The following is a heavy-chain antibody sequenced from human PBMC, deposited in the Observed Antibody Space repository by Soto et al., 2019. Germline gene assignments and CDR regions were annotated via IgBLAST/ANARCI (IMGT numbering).Heavy chain of an antibody. V-gene: IGHV3-30-3*01. CDR2: ISYDGSNK. J-gene: IGHJ3*02. D-gene: IGHD6-19*01. CDR3: ARGSSGWSLYAFDI. Sequence: SLRLSCAASGFTFSSYAMHWVRQAPGKGLEWVAVISYDGSNKYYADSVKGRFTISRDNSKNTLYLQMNSLRAEDTAVYYCARGSSGWSLYAFDIWGQGTMVTVSS. CDR1: GFTFSSYA.